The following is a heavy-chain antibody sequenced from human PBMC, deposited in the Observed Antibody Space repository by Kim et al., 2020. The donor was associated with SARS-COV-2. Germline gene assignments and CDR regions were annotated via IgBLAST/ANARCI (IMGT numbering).Heavy chain of an antibody. CDR2: IIPIFGTA. V-gene: IGHV1-69*13. D-gene: IGHD3-10*01. CDR1: GGTFSSYA. Sequence: SVKVSCKASGGTFSSYAISWVRQAPGQGLEWMGGIIPIFGTANYAQKFQGRVTITADESTSTAYMELSSLRSEDTAVYYCATQLLWFGELLLHSYWYFDLWGRGTLVTVSS. J-gene: IGHJ2*01. CDR3: ATQLLWFGELLLHSYWYFDL.